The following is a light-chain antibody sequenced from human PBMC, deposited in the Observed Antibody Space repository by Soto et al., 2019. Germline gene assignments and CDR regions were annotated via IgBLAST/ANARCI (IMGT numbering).Light chain of an antibody. CDR1: SSDVGGYNY. V-gene: IGLV2-14*01. Sequence: QSALTQPASVSGSPGQSITISCTGTSSDVGGYNYVSWYQQHPGKAPKLLIYEVSNRPSGVSHRFSGSKSGNTASLTISGLQAEDEADYYCSSYTRSRTYVFGTGTKGTVL. CDR3: SSYTRSRTYV. J-gene: IGLJ1*01. CDR2: EVS.